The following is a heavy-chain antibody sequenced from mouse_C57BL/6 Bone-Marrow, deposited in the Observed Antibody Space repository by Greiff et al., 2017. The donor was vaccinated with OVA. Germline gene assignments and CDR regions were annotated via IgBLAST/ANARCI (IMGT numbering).Heavy chain of an antibody. CDR3: ARGRGDGYYGFAY. CDR2: IYPGSGST. J-gene: IGHJ3*01. V-gene: IGHV1-55*01. Sequence: VQLQQPGAELVKPGASVKMSCKASGYTFTSYWITWVKQRPGQGLEWIGDIYPGSGSTNYNEKFKSKATLTVDTSSSTAYMQLSSLTSEDSAVYYCARGRGDGYYGFAYWGQGTLVTVSA. D-gene: IGHD2-3*01. CDR1: GYTFTSYW.